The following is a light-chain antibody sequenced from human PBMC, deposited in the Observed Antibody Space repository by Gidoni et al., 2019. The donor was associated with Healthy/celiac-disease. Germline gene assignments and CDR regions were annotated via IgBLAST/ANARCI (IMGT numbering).Light chain of an antibody. J-gene: IGKJ4*01. CDR2: AAS. CDR3: QQSYSTPRALT. V-gene: IGKV1-39*01. Sequence: DIQMTQSPSSLSASVGDRVTITCRASQSISSYLNWYQQKPGKAPKLLIYAASSLQSGAPSRCSGSGSGTDFTLTISSLQPEDFATYYCQQSYSTPRALTFGGGTKVEIK. CDR1: QSISSY.